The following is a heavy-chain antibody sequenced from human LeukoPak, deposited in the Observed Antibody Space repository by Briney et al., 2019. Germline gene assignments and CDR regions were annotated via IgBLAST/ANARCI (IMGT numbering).Heavy chain of an antibody. D-gene: IGHD3-22*01. CDR3: ARDPGYYDSSGYYYY. J-gene: IGHJ4*02. V-gene: IGHV1-18*01. Sequence: GASVKVSCKASGYNLRSYGISWVRQAPGQGLEWMGWISAYNGNTNYAQKLQGRVTMTTDTSTSTTYMELRSLRSDDTAVYYCARDPGYYDSSGYYYYWGQGTLVTVSS. CDR1: GYNLRSYG. CDR2: ISAYNGNT.